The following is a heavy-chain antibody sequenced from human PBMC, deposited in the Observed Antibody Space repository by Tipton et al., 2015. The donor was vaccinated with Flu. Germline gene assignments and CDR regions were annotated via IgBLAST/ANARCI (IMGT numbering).Heavy chain of an antibody. J-gene: IGHJ4*02. CDR1: GYSISSGYY. Sequence: LRLSCVVSGYSISSGYYWGWVRQPPGKGLEWIGTIYHSGSTYYNPSLESRVTISVDTSKNQFSLKLSSVTAADTAVYYCARHTGDSVRGIIDYWGQGTLVTVSS. CDR3: ARHTGDSVRGIIDY. V-gene: IGHV4-38-2*01. D-gene: IGHD3-10*02. CDR2: IYHSGST.